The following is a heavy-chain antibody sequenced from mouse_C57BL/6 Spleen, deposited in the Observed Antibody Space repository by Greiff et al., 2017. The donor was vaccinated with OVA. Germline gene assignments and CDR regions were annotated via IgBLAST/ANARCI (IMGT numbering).Heavy chain of an antibody. D-gene: IGHD1-1*01. CDR2: ISDGGSYT. CDR3: ARVGGVGSSPYWYFDV. CDR1: GFTFSSYA. V-gene: IGHV5-4*03. Sequence: EVKVVESGGGLVKPGGSLKLSCAASGFTFSSYAMSWVRQTPEKRLEWVATISDGGSYTYYPDNVKGRFTISRDNAKNNLYLQMSHLRSEDTAMYYCARVGGVGSSPYWYFDVWGTGTTVTVSS. J-gene: IGHJ1*03.